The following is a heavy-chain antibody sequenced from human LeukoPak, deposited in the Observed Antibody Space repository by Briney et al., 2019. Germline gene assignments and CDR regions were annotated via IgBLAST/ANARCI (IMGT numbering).Heavy chain of an antibody. J-gene: IGHJ5*01. CDR1: GFTFSNYW. CDR2: ISSDGTGT. Sequence: RGGSLRLSCAASGFTFSNYWIHWVRQAPGKGLVWVSRISSDGTGTIYADSVKGRFTLSRDNANNTLYLQMNSLRAEDTAVYYCARGRIVGGNTFDSWGQGTLAIVSS. D-gene: IGHD1-26*01. V-gene: IGHV3-74*01. CDR3: ARGRIVGGNTFDS.